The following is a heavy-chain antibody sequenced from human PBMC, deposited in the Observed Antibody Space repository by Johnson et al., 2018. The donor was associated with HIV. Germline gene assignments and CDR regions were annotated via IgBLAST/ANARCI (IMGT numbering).Heavy chain of an antibody. CDR1: GFTVSSNY. V-gene: IGHV3-20*04. J-gene: IGHJ3*02. D-gene: IGHD3-22*01. Sequence: VQVVESGGGFVQPGGSLRLSCAASGFTVSSNYMSWVRQAPGKGLEWVSGINWNGATTVYADSVQGRFTISIDNAKKSLYLQVNSLRGEDTALYYCARDVKYYDTSGYHSDAFDIWGQGTLVIVSS. CDR2: INWNGATT. CDR3: ARDVKYYDTSGYHSDAFDI.